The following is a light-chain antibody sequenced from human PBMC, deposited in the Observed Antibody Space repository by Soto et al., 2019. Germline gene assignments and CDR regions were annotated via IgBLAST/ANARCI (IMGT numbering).Light chain of an antibody. CDR1: SSDVGGYNY. CDR2: DVS. J-gene: IGLJ1*01. Sequence: QFALTQPASVSGSPGQSITISCTGTSSDVGGYNYVSWYQQHPGKAPKLMIYDVSHRPSGVSNRLSGSKSGNTASLTISGLQAQDEADYSCSSYTSSSTLYVFGTGTKVTVL. V-gene: IGLV2-14*01. CDR3: SSYTSSSTLYV.